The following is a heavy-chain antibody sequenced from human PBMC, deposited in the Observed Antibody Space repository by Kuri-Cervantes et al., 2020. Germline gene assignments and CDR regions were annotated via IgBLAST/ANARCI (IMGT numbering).Heavy chain of an antibody. Sequence: SETLSLTCTVSGGSISSGGYYWSWIRQHPGKGLEWIGYIYYSGSTYYNPSLKSRVTISVDTSKNQFSLKLSSATAADTAVYYCARAYYYDSSGYPTNWFDPWGQGTLVTVSS. D-gene: IGHD3-22*01. CDR3: ARAYYYDSSGYPTNWFDP. V-gene: IGHV4-31*03. J-gene: IGHJ5*02. CDR1: GGSISSGGYY. CDR2: IYYSGST.